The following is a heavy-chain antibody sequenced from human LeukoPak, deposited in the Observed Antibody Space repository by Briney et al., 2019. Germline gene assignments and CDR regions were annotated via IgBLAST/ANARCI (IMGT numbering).Heavy chain of an antibody. CDR2: ISSSSSYI. Sequence: GGSLRLSCAASGFTFSSYSMNWVRQAPGKGLEWVLSISSSSSYIYYADSVKGRFTISRDNAKNSLYLQMNSLRAEDTAVYYCASPVAVAGTSFDYWGQGTLVTVSS. J-gene: IGHJ4*02. CDR3: ASPVAVAGTSFDY. D-gene: IGHD6-19*01. V-gene: IGHV3-21*01. CDR1: GFTFSSYS.